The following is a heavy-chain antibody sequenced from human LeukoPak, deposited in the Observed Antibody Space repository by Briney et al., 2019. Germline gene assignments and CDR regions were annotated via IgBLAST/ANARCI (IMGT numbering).Heavy chain of an antibody. CDR3: ARDRGSNYNWFDP. J-gene: IGHJ5*02. D-gene: IGHD3-10*01. CDR2: IIPIFGTA. Sequence: SVKVSCKASGGTFSSYAISWVRQAPGQGLEWMGGIIPIFGTANYAQKFQDRLTMTRDTSASTVYMELSSLRSDDTAIYYCARDRGSNYNWFDPWGQGTLVTVSS. V-gene: IGHV1-69*05. CDR1: GGTFSSYA.